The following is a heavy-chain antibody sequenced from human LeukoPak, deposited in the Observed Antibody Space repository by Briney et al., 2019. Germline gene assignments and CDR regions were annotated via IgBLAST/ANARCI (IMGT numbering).Heavy chain of an antibody. CDR1: GYTFTGYY. D-gene: IGHD6-13*01. V-gene: IGHV1-2*02. Sequence: ASVKVSCKASGYTFTGYYMHWVRQAPGQGLEWMGWINPNSGGTNYAQKFQGRVTMTRDTSISTAYRELSRLRSDDTAVYYCARVVSSRWEWRLDPWGQGTLVTVSS. CDR3: ARVVSSRWEWRLDP. J-gene: IGHJ5*02. CDR2: INPNSGGT.